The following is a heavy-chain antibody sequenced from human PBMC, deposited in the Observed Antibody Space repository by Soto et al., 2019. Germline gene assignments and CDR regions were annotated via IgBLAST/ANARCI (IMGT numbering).Heavy chain of an antibody. J-gene: IGHJ5*02. CDR1: GFTFSSYS. CDR2: ISSSSSYI. D-gene: IGHD5-12*01. V-gene: IGHV3-21*01. Sequence: GGSLRLSCAASGFTFSSYSMNWVRQAPGKGLEWVSSISSSSSYIYYADSVKGRFTISRDNAKNSLYLQMNSLRAEDTAVYYCANGGGYLENNWFDPWGQGTLVTVSS. CDR3: ANGGGYLENNWFDP.